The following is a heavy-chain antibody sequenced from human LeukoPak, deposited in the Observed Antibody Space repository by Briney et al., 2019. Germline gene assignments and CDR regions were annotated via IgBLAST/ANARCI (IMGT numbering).Heavy chain of an antibody. V-gene: IGHV3-21*01. D-gene: IGHD1-26*01. CDR2: ISGGGDYI. CDR3: ARASGIGSYRPFDY. Sequence: GGSLRLSCAASGFIFSNYGMNWVRQSPEKGLEWVASISGGGDYIYYADSVKGRFTISRDNAKNSVLLQMNSLRPEDTSVYYCARASGIGSYRPFDYWGQGKLVTVSS. J-gene: IGHJ4*02. CDR1: GFIFSNYG.